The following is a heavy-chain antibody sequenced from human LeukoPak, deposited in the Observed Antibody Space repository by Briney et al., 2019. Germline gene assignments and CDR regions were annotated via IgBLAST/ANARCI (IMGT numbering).Heavy chain of an antibody. CDR1: GYSFTSYW. CDR2: IYPGDSDT. V-gene: IGHV5-51*01. CDR3: ARRYSGSYDYYYYMDV. D-gene: IGHD1-26*01. Sequence: GESLKISCKGSGYSFTSYWIGWVRQMPGKGLEWMGIIYPGDSDTRYSPSFQGQVTISADKSIRTAYLQWSSLKASDTAMYYCARRYSGSYDYYYYMDVWGKGTTVTVSS. J-gene: IGHJ6*03.